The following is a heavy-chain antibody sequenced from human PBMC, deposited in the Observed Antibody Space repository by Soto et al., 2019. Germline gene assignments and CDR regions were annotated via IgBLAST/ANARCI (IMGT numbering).Heavy chain of an antibody. V-gene: IGHV4-39*01. CDR2: IYYSGST. CDR3: ARPGKIVGCCWWYLDL. D-gene: IGHD2-15*01. Sequence: SETLSLTCTVSGGSISSSSYYWGWIRQPPGKGLEWIGSIYYSGSTYYNPSLRSRVTISADTSKNQFSLKLSSVTAADTAVYYCARPGKIVGCCWWYLDLRGRGTLVTVSS. J-gene: IGHJ2*01. CDR1: GGSISSSSYY.